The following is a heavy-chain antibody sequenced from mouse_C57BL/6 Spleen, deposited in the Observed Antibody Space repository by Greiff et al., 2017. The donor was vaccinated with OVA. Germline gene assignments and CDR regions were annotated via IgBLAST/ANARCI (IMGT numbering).Heavy chain of an antibody. Sequence: QVQLQQPGAELVKPGASVKLSCKASGYTFTSYWMHWVKQRPGQGLEWIGMIHPNSGSTNYNEKFKSKATLTVDKSSSTAYMQLSSLTSEDSAVYYCARNYYGSSHYYAMDYWGQGTSVTVS. D-gene: IGHD1-1*01. CDR2: IHPNSGST. CDR3: ARNYYGSSHYYAMDY. CDR1: GYTFTSYW. J-gene: IGHJ4*01. V-gene: IGHV1-64*01.